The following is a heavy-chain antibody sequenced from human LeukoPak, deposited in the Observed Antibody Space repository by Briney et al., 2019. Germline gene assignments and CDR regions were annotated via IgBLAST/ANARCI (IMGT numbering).Heavy chain of an antibody. J-gene: IGHJ4*02. V-gene: IGHV1-18*01. D-gene: IGHD3-22*01. CDR1: GYTFTSYG. CDR2: ISAYNGNT. Sequence: GASVKVSCKASGYTFTSYGISWVRQAPGQGLEWMGWISAYNGNTNYAQKLQGRVTMTTDTSTSTAYMELRSLRSDDTAVYYCARDRRYYYDSRGNYFDYWGQGTLVTVSS. CDR3: ARDRRYYYDSRGNYFDY.